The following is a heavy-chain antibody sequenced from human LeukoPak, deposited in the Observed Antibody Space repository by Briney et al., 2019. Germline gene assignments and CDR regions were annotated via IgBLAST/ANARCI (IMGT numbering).Heavy chain of an antibody. CDR2: INTDGSST. CDR3: AREGCSSTSCYTFSHYDAFDI. CDR1: GFTFSSYW. D-gene: IGHD2-2*02. V-gene: IGHV3-74*01. J-gene: IGHJ3*02. Sequence: PGGSLRLSCAASGFTFSSYWMHWVRQAPGKGLVWVSRINTDGSSTSYADSVKGRFTISRDNAKNTLYLQMNSLRAEDTAVYYCAREGCSSTSCYTFSHYDAFDIWGQGTMVTVSS.